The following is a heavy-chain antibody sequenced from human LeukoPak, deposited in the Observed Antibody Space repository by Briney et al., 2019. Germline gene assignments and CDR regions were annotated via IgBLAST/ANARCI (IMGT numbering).Heavy chain of an antibody. D-gene: IGHD6-19*01. J-gene: IGHJ4*02. CDR3: ARGGYSSGWSSDY. CDR2: MNHSGST. CDR1: YY. V-gene: IGHV4-34*01. Sequence: YYXSWIRQPPGKGVEWIGEMNHSGSTNDNPSLKRRVTISVDKSKNQFSLKLSSVTAADTAVYYCARGGYSSGWSSDYWGQGTLVTVSS.